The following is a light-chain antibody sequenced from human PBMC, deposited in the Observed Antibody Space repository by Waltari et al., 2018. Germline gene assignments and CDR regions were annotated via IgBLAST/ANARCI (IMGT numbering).Light chain of an antibody. CDR3: QEYGNALT. J-gene: IGKJ4*01. CDR2: DAS. V-gene: IGKV1-33*01. Sequence: DIQMTQSQSSLSASLGDRVTIPCQASQDIDNFLNWYQQKPGEAPRLLIYDASNLETGVPSKFSGSGSGADFILTIASLQPEDSATYYCQEYGNALTFGGGTKVEIK. CDR1: QDIDNF.